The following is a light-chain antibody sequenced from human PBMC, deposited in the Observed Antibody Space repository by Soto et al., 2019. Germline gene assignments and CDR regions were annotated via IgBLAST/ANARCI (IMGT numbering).Light chain of an antibody. CDR2: EVS. Sequence: QSVLTQPPSASGSPGQSVTISCTGTSSDVGGYNYVSWYQQHPGKAPKLMIYEVSKRPSGVPDRFSGSKSGNTASLTVSGLQAEDEDDYYCSSYADSNGGVFGGGTKLTVL. J-gene: IGLJ3*02. CDR3: SSYADSNGGV. CDR1: SSDVGGYNY. V-gene: IGLV2-8*01.